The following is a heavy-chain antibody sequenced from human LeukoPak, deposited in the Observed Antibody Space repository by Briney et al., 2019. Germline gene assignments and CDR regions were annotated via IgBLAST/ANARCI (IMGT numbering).Heavy chain of an antibody. CDR1: GFTFSSYG. CDR2: IYSGGST. D-gene: IGHD6-13*01. J-gene: IGHJ4*02. CDR3: ARGIAAGGGVFDY. Sequence: GGSLRLSCAASGFTFSSYGMSWVRQAPGKGLEWVSVIYSGGSTYYAGSVKGRFTISRDNSKNTLYLQMNSLRAEDTAVYYCARGIAAGGGVFDYWGQGTLVTVSS. V-gene: IGHV3-53*01.